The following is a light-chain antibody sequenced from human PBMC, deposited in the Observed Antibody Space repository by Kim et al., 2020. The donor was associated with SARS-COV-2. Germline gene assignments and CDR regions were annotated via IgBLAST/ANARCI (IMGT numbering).Light chain of an antibody. CDR1: QDIANS. CDR2: AAS. J-gene: IGKJ1*01. V-gene: IGKV1-27*01. CDR3: QKYNSAPWT. Sequence: ASVGKRVTITGRASQDIANSLAWYQQKPGKVPKLLIYAASTLQSGVPSRFSGSGSGTEFTLTIGSLQTEDVATYYCQKYNSAPWTFGPGTKVDIK.